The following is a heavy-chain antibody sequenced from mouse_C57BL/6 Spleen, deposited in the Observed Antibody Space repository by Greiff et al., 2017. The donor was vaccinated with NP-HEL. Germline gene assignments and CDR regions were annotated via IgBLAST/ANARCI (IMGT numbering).Heavy chain of an antibody. V-gene: IGHV1-55*01. D-gene: IGHD2-5*01. CDR1: GYTFTSYW. CDR2: IYPGSGST. Sequence: VKLQQPGAELVKPGASVKMSCKASGYTFTSYWITWVKQRPGQGLEWIGDIYPGSGSTNYNEKFKSKATLTVDTSSSTAYMQLSSLTSEDSAVYYCACAYYSNSWFAYWGQGTLVTVSA. J-gene: IGHJ3*01. CDR3: ACAYYSNSWFAY.